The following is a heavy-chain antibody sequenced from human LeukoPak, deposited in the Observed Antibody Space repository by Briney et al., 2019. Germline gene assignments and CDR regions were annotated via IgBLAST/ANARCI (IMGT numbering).Heavy chain of an antibody. CDR3: ARGSDVLRFLEWYGGVWFDP. J-gene: IGHJ5*02. CDR2: INHSGST. V-gene: IGHV4-39*07. CDR1: GSSISSGDYY. Sequence: PSETLSLTCTVSGSSISSGDYYWSWIRRPPGKGLEWIGEINHSGSTNYNPSLKSRVTISVDTSKNQFSLKLSSVTAADTAVYYCARGSDVLRFLEWYGGVWFDPWGQGTLVTVSS. D-gene: IGHD3-3*01.